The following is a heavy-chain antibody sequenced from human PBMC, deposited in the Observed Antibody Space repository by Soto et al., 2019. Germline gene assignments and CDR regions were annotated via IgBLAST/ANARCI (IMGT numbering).Heavy chain of an antibody. CDR3: ARVRCSSTSCYEFWFDP. CDR1: GCTFSSYA. D-gene: IGHD2-2*01. CDR2: ISAYNGNT. V-gene: IGHV1-18*01. Sequence: GASVKVSCKASGCTFSSYAISWVRQAPGQGLEWMGWISAYNGNTNYAQKLQGRVTMTTDTSTSTAYMELRSLRSDDTAVYYCARVRCSSTSCYEFWFDPWGQGTLVTVSS. J-gene: IGHJ5*02.